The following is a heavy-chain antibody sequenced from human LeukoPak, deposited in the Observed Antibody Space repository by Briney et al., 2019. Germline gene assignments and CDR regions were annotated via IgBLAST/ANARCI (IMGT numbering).Heavy chain of an antibody. CDR1: GFTFSSYS. CDR3: ARRITMPSTRAFDI. Sequence: GGSLSLSSAASGFTFSSYSMNWVRQAPGKGLEWVSSISSSSSYIYYADSVKGRFTISRDNAKNSLYLQMNSLRAEDTAVYYCARRITMPSTRAFDIWGQGTMVTVSS. CDR2: ISSSSSYI. D-gene: IGHD3-10*01. J-gene: IGHJ3*02. V-gene: IGHV3-21*01.